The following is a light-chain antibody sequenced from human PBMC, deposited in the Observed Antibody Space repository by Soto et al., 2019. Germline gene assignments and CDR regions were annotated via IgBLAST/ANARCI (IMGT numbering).Light chain of an antibody. CDR3: SSYTSSTTLPFV. CDR1: SSDVGGYNY. Sequence: QSALTQPASVSGSPGQSITISCTGTSSDVGGYNYVSWYQQYPGKAPRVMIYEVSVRPSGISNRFSGSKSLNTASLTISGLQAEDEAEYYCSSYTSSTTLPFVFGTGTKVTVL. CDR2: EVS. J-gene: IGLJ1*01. V-gene: IGLV2-14*01.